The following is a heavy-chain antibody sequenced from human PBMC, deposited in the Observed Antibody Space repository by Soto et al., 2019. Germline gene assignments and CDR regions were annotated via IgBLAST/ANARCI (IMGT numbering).Heavy chain of an antibody. J-gene: IGHJ5*02. V-gene: IGHV2-5*02. CDR1: GFSLSTSGVG. CDR3: AHSSSTPTSYYDFWSGYHPLGNSFDP. D-gene: IGHD3-3*01. CDR2: IYWDDDK. Sequence: QITLKESGPTLVKPTQTLTLTCTFSGFSLSTSGVGVGWIRQPPGKALEWLALIYWDDDKRYSPSLKSRLTINKDTSKHQVVLTMTNMDPVDTATYYCAHSSSTPTSYYDFWSGYHPLGNSFDPWGQGTLVTVSS.